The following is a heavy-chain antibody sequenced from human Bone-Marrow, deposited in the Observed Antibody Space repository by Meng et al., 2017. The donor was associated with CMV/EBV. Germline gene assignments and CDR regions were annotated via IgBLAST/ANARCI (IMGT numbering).Heavy chain of an antibody. J-gene: IGHJ4*02. V-gene: IGHV3-30*04. CDR1: GFTFSSYA. CDR3: AKDFEARAAGTGFDY. Sequence: GESLKISCAASGFTFSSYAMHWVRQAPGKGLEWVAVISYDGSNKYYADSVKGRFTISRDNSKNTLYLQMNSLRAEDTAVYYCAKDFEARAAGTGFDYWGQGTLVTVSS. CDR2: ISYDGSNK. D-gene: IGHD6-13*01.